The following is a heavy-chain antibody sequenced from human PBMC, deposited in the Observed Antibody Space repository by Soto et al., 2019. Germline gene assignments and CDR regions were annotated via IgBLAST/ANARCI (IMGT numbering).Heavy chain of an antibody. V-gene: IGHV1-3*01. CDR2: INAGNGNT. CDR1: GYTFTSYA. Sequence: ASVKVSCKASGYTFTSYAMHWVRQAPGQRLEWMGWINAGNGNTKYSQKFQGRVTITRDTSASTAYMELSSLRSEDTAVYYCARDRILWFGELSPLDYRGQGTLVTVSS. D-gene: IGHD3-10*01. J-gene: IGHJ4*02. CDR3: ARDRILWFGELSPLDY.